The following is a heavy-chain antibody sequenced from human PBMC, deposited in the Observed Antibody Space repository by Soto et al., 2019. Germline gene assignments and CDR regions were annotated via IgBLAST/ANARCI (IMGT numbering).Heavy chain of an antibody. CDR3: ASVCHIGP. CDR1: GLTFSNYW. Sequence: WGALRLSCAASGLTFSNYWMSWVSQAPGKGLEWVANIKQDGSESNYADSVKGRFTISRDNAENSLYLQMTSLRAEDTAVYYWASVCHIGPWVQGTLVTVSS. J-gene: IGHJ5*02. V-gene: IGHV3-7*01. CDR2: IKQDGSES. D-gene: IGHD2-21*01.